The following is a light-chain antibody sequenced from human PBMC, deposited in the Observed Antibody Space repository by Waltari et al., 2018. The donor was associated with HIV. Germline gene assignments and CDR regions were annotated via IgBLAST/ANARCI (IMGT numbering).Light chain of an antibody. CDR2: EVT. V-gene: IGLV2-23*02. CDR3: CSYGSSATFVV. CDR1: SSDVGNDNL. J-gene: IGLJ2*01. Sequence: QSALTQPASVSGSPGQSITISCTETSSDVGNDNLVSWYQQYTGKAPKLLIYEVTKRPSGVSSRFSGSKSGNTASLTISDLQSEDEANYYCCSYGSSATFVVFGGGTRVTV.